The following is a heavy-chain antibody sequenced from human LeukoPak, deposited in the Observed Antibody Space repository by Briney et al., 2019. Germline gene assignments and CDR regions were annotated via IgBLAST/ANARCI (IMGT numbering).Heavy chain of an antibody. CDR3: ARRVPNEVITDYFDY. D-gene: IGHD3-16*01. V-gene: IGHV3-48*04. CDR1: GFTFSSYS. J-gene: IGHJ4*02. CDR2: IDSSSRTI. Sequence: PGGSLRLSCAASGFTFSSYSMNWVRQAPGKGLEWISFIDSSSRTIFYAESVKGRFTISRDNAKNSLFLQMNSLRAEDTAVYYCARRVPNEVITDYFDYWGPGTLVTVSS.